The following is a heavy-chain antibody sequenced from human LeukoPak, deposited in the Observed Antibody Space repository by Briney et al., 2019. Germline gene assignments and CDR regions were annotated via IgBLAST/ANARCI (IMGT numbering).Heavy chain of an antibody. Sequence: GASVKVSCKTSGYSFTTYGSTWVRQAPGQGLEWMGWISAYNGNTIYAQKFQGRVTMTTDTSTSTAYMELRSLRSDDTAVYYCAREGREKVAAITNRYYNYYLDLWGKGTTVTVSS. D-gene: IGHD5-12*01. CDR2: ISAYNGNT. V-gene: IGHV1-18*01. CDR3: AREGREKVAAITNRYYNYYLDL. CDR1: GYSFTTYG. J-gene: IGHJ6*03.